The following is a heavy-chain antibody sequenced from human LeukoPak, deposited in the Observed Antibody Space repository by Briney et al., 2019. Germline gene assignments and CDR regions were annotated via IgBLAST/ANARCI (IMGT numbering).Heavy chain of an antibody. CDR1: GFTFSSYS. V-gene: IGHV3-21*01. J-gene: IGHJ5*02. Sequence: GGSLRLSCAASGFTFSSYSMNWVRQAPGKGLEWVSSISSSSSYIYYADSVKGRFTISRDNAKNSLYLQMNSLRAEDTAVYYCARDSSSWYMYQGLVRGNWFDPWGQGTLVPVSP. CDR2: ISSSSSYI. CDR3: ARDSSSWYMYQGLVRGNWFDP. D-gene: IGHD6-13*01.